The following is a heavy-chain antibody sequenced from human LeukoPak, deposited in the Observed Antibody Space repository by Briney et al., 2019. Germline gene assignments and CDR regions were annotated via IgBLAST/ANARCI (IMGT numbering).Heavy chain of an antibody. CDR3: ARDQSPCSGGSCYLQPNPFDY. D-gene: IGHD2-15*01. CDR2: IIPIFGTA. Sequence: SVKVSCKASGGTFSSYAISWVRQAPGQGLEWMGRIIPIFGTANYAQKFQGRVTITTDESTSTAYMELSSLRSEDTAVYYCARDQSPCSGGSCYLQPNPFDYWGQGTLVTVSS. CDR1: GGTFSSYA. V-gene: IGHV1-69*05. J-gene: IGHJ4*02.